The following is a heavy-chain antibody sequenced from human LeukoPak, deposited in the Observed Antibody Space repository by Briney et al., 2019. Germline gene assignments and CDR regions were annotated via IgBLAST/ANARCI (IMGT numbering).Heavy chain of an antibody. Sequence: GASVKVSCKASGGTFSSYAISWVRQAPGQGLEWMGRIIPILGIANYAQKFQGRVTITADKSTSTAYMELSSLRSEDTAVYYCARGPIEYYYDSSGYAFPYYYYGMDVWGQGTTVTVSS. V-gene: IGHV1-69*04. CDR2: IIPILGIA. CDR3: ARGPIEYYYDSSGYAFPYYYYGMDV. J-gene: IGHJ6*02. CDR1: GGTFSSYA. D-gene: IGHD3-22*01.